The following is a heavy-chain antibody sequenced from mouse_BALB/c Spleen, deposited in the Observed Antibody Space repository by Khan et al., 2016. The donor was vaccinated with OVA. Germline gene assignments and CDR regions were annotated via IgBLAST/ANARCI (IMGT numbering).Heavy chain of an antibody. Sequence: QIQLVQSGPELKKPGETVKISCKASGYTFTDYGTNWVMQAPGKGLKWMGWLNPNTGEPTYVDEFTGRFAFSSESYARTAYLLTNNLKNEDTATSILAQDDYDGSAYGILIQYSLDYCGLGTSVTVSS. V-gene: IGHV9-3*02. D-gene: IGHD1-1*01. CDR3: AQDDYDGSAYGILIQYSLDY. J-gene: IGHJ4*01. CDR1: GYTFTDYG. CDR2: LNPNTGEP.